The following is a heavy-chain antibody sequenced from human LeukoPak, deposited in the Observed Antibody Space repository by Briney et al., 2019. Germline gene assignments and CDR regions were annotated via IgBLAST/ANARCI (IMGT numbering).Heavy chain of an antibody. D-gene: IGHD2-2*01. Sequence: RPSETLSLTCTVSGGSISSYYWSWIRQPPGKGLEWIGYIYYAGTTNYNPSLKNRLTISVDTSKNQFSLKLSSVTAADTAVYFCARHPPVPVFQNGMDVWGQGTTVTVSS. CDR3: ARHPPVPVFQNGMDV. V-gene: IGHV4-59*08. CDR1: GGSISSYY. CDR2: IYYAGTT. J-gene: IGHJ6*02.